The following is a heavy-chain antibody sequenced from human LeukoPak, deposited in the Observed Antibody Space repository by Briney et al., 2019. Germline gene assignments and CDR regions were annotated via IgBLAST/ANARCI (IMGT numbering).Heavy chain of an antibody. CDR2: TYDRGST. J-gene: IGHJ4*02. Sequence: SETLSLTCTVSGGSLGTGDHYWSWIRQPPGKGLEWIGYTYDRGSTYYNPSLKSRVTISVDTSKNQFSLKLSSVTAADTAVYYCARADGDYAGYWGQGTLVTVPS. CDR3: ARADGDYAGY. CDR1: GGSLGTGDHY. V-gene: IGHV4-30-4*08. D-gene: IGHD4-17*01.